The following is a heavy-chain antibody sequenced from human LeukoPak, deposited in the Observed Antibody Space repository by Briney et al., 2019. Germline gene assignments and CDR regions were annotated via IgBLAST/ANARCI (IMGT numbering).Heavy chain of an antibody. J-gene: IGHJ4*02. Sequence: GGSLRLFCAASGFTFSSYAMSWVRQAPGKGLEWVSAISGSGGNTYYADSVKGRFTISRDKSKSTLFLQMNSLRAEDTAVYYCAKDPFNVRWSYFDYWGQGSLVTVSS. CDR3: AKDPFNVRWSYFDY. CDR1: GFTFSSYA. CDR2: ISGSGGNT. D-gene: IGHD3-10*02. V-gene: IGHV3-23*01.